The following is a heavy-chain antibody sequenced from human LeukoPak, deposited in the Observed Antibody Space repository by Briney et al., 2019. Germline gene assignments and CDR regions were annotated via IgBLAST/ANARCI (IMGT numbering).Heavy chain of an antibody. CDR3: ARERYDSSGHWHFDL. D-gene: IGHD3-22*01. V-gene: IGHV3-23*01. Sequence: GGSLRLSCAASGFTFTTFAMSWVRQAPGKGLEWVSTISGSGGSTYYADSVKGRFTMSRDNSMNTVYLQMNSLRAEDTALYYRARERYDSSGHWHFDLWGRGTLVTVSS. CDR1: GFTFTTFA. CDR2: ISGSGGST. J-gene: IGHJ2*01.